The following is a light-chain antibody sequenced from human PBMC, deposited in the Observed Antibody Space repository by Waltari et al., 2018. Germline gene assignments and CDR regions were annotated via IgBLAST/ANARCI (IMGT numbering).Light chain of an antibody. CDR2: GAS. CDR3: QQYDSSLYT. V-gene: IGKV3-20*01. Sequence: EIVLTQSLGTMPLSPGVSATLSCRASQSVSISYLAWYQQKPGQAHRHLLYGASSRATGTPDRFSGSWAVTDFTLTISRLEPEDFALYCCQQYDSSLYTFGQGTKLEIK. CDR1: QSVSISY. J-gene: IGKJ2*01.